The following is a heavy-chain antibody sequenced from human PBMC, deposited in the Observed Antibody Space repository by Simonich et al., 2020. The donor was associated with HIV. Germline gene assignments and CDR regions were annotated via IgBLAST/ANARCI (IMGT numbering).Heavy chain of an antibody. J-gene: IGHJ4*02. V-gene: IGHV4-38-2*01. CDR1: GYSISSGYY. D-gene: IGHD4-17*01. CDR3: YGDYGEYYFDH. CDR2: IYLSGST. Sequence: QVQLQESGPGLVKPSETLSLTCAVSGYSISSGYYWGWFRQPPGKGLEWIGSIYLSGSTYYNPSLKSRVTISVDTSKNQFSLKMSSLTAADTAVYYCYGDYGEYYFDHWSQGTLVTVSS.